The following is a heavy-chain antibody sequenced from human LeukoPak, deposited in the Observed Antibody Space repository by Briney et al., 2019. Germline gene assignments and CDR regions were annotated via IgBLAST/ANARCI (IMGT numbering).Heavy chain of an antibody. V-gene: IGHV4-61*02. CDR1: GGSISSDNYS. CDR2: IYTSGST. J-gene: IGHJ5*02. Sequence: TLSLTCTVSGGSISSDNYSWSWIRQPAGKGLEWIGRIYTSGSTNYNPSLKSRVTISVDTSKKQFSLKLSSVTAADTAVYYCAREKIGYDDGSGRGWFDPWGQGTLVTVSS. CDR3: AREKIGYDDGSGRGWFDP. D-gene: IGHD3-22*01.